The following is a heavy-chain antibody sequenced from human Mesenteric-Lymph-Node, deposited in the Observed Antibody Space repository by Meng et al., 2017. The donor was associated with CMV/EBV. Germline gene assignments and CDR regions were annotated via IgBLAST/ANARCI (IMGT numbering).Heavy chain of an antibody. J-gene: IGHJ3*01. CDR2: ISGSGGST. CDR1: GFTFNNYA. CDR3: SKLNYYDSRGYYSNNAFDV. Sequence: GGSLRLSCAASGFTFNNYAMNWVRQAPGKGLEWVAAISGSGGSTYYADSVKGRFIISRDNSKNTLYLQLNSLRAEDTAIFYCSKLNYYDSRGYYSNNAFDVWGQGTMVTVSS. V-gene: IGHV3-23*01. D-gene: IGHD3-22*01.